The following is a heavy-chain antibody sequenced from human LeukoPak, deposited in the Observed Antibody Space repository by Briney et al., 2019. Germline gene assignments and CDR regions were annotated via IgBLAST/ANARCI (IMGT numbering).Heavy chain of an antibody. CDR2: ISSSSSYI. CDR1: GFTFSSYS. J-gene: IGHJ4*02. D-gene: IGHD3-9*01. V-gene: IGHV3-21*01. CDR3: ARGGDYDILTGYFGY. Sequence: GGSLRLSCAAPGFTFSSYSMNWVRQAPGKGLEWVSSISSSSSYIYYADSVKGRFTISRDNAKNSLYLQMNSLRAEDTAVYYCARGGDYDILTGYFGYWGQGTLVTVSS.